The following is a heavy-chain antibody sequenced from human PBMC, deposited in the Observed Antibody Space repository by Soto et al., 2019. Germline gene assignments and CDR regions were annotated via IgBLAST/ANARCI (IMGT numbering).Heavy chain of an antibody. CDR3: AKGWEVIMGAHY. CDR1: GYTFTGYF. CDR2: INPRSGDT. J-gene: IGHJ4*02. Sequence: ASVKVSCKASGYTFTGYFIHWVRQAPGQGLEWMGWINPRSGDTNYAQNFQGRVTMTRDTSITTAYMELSTLRSDDTAVYYCAKGWEVIMGAHYWGQGTLVTVSS. D-gene: IGHD1-26*01. V-gene: IGHV1-2*02.